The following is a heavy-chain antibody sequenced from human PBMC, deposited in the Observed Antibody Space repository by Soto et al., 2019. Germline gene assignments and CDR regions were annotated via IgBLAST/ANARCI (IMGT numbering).Heavy chain of an antibody. J-gene: IGHJ6*02. D-gene: IGHD3-3*01. CDR1: GGSFSGYY. CDR2: INHSGST. Sequence: SETLSPTWAVYGGSFSGYYWTWIRQPPGTGLEWIGEINHSGSTNYNPSLKSRVTISVDTSKNQFSLKLTSVTAADTAVYYCARHAYDFWSGHPNPRYYYGMDVWGQGTTVTVSS. CDR3: ARHAYDFWSGHPNPRYYYGMDV. V-gene: IGHV4-34*01.